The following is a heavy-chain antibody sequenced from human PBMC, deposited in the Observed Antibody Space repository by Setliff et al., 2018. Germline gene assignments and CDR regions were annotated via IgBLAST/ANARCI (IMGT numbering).Heavy chain of an antibody. Sequence: GASVKVSCKASGYIFRDYYIHWVRQAPGQGLEWMGWINPNSGGTNYAQKFQGRVTMTRDASINTAFMHLSSLKSDDMAVYYCAREPYDYIWGSYRSPYFDHWGQGALVTVSS. CDR1: GYIFRDYY. CDR3: AREPYDYIWGSYRSPYFDH. J-gene: IGHJ4*02. CDR2: INPNSGGT. V-gene: IGHV1-2*02. D-gene: IGHD3-16*02.